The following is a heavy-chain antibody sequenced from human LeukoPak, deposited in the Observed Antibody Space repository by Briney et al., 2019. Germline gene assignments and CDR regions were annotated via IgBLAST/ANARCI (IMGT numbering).Heavy chain of an antibody. J-gene: IGHJ4*02. CDR1: GLTVRSDY. D-gene: IGHD5-12*01. CDR3: ARARGYSYGFDY. Sequence: PGGSLRLSCAASGLTVRSDYMSWVRQAPGKGLEWVSIPYSGGTTYYADSVKGRFTISRDNSKNTLYLQMDSLSAEDTAVYFCARARGYSYGFDYWGQGTLVTVTS. CDR2: PYSGGTT. V-gene: IGHV3-66*01.